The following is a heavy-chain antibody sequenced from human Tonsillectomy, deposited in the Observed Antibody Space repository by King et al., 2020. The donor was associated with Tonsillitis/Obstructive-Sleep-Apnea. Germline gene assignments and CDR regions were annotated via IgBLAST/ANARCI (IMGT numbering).Heavy chain of an antibody. Sequence: VQLVESGGGLVQRGGSLRLSCAASGFTFSTYGMSWVRQAPGKGPEWVSVISGSGNSTYYSDSVKGRFTISRDNSKNTLYLQMNSLRTEDTAVYYCAKDHRGGRYCSGNSCPTFGMDVWGQGTTVTVSS. CDR1: GFTFSTYG. D-gene: IGHD2-15*01. V-gene: IGHV3-23*04. CDR3: AKDHRGGRYCSGNSCPTFGMDV. CDR2: ISGSGNST. J-gene: IGHJ6*02.